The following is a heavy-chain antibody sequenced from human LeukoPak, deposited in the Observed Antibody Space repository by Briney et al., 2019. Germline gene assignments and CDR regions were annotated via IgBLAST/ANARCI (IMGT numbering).Heavy chain of an antibody. Sequence: GGSLRLSCAASGFTFSSYSMNWVRQAPGKGLEWVSSISSSSSYIYYADSVKGRFTISRDNAKNSLYLQMNSLRAEDTAVYYCARDWAVDTATDWGQGTLVTVSS. CDR1: GFTFSSYS. D-gene: IGHD5-18*01. V-gene: IGHV3-21*01. CDR3: ARDWAVDTATD. J-gene: IGHJ4*02. CDR2: ISSSSSYI.